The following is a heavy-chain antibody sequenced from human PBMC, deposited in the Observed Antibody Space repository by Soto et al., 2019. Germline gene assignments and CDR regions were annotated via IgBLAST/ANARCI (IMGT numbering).Heavy chain of an antibody. V-gene: IGHV3-48*02. J-gene: IGHJ5*01. D-gene: IGHD6-13*01. Sequence: EVQLVESGGGLVQPGGSLTLSCVVSGFNFGIYSMNWVRQAPGKGLDWISYMSSSITTIYYADSVKGRFTISRDNAKNSLYLPMKTLRDEDTAVYYCARGVQEQHLFFDGFDSWGPGTLVTVSS. CDR3: ARGVQEQHLFFDGFDS. CDR1: GFNFGIYS. CDR2: MSSSITTI.